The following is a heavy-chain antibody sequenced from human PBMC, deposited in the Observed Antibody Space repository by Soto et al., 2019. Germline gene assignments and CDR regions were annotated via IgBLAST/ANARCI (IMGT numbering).Heavy chain of an antibody. CDR3: ARAAYVFWSGYLLYGMDV. J-gene: IGHJ6*02. CDR1: GGSISSGDYY. CDR2: IYYSGST. D-gene: IGHD3-3*01. V-gene: IGHV4-30-4*01. Sequence: QVQLQESGPGLVKPSQTLSLTCTVSGGSISSGDYYWSWIRQPPGKGLEWIGYIYYSGSTYYNPSLKSRVTISVDTSKNQSSLKLSSVTAADTAVYYCARAAYVFWSGYLLYGMDVWGQGTTVTVSS.